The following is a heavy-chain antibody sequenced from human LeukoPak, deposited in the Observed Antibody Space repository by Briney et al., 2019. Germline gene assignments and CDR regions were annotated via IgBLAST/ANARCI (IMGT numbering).Heavy chain of an antibody. Sequence: SVKVSCKASGGTFSSYAISWVRQAPGQGLEWLGGIIPIFGTANYAQKFQGRVTITADESTSTAYMELSSLRSEDTAVYYCARAPSRVAGKDYYYGMDVWGQGTTVTVSS. V-gene: IGHV1-69*13. CDR3: ARAPSRVAGKDYYYGMDV. CDR2: IIPIFGTA. CDR1: GGTFSSYA. J-gene: IGHJ6*02. D-gene: IGHD6-19*01.